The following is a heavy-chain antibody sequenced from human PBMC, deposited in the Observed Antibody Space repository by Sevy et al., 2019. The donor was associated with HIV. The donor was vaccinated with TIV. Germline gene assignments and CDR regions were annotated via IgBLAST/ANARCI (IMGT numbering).Heavy chain of an antibody. CDR2: IQFDGSSR. V-gene: IGHV3-30*02. D-gene: IGHD2-8*02. CDR1: GFTFSYSG. CDR3: AKNTAAVGVGGFDY. Sequence: GGSLRLSCAASGFTFSYSGMHWVRQAPGKGLEWVTFIQFDGSSRYYAESVKGRFTILSDNTKNTLYLQMNSLRRDDTAVYYCAKNTAAVGVGGFDYWGQGALVTVSS. J-gene: IGHJ4*02.